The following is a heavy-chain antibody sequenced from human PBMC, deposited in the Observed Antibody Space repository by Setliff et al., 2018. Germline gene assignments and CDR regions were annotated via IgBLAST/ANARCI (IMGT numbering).Heavy chain of an antibody. V-gene: IGHV1-69*05. CDR3: ARSPALLGIVYLDP. D-gene: IGHD2-15*01. Sequence: SVKVSCKASGDTFSSYAINWVRQAPGQGLEWMGGIIPIFGTANYAQKFQGRLTITTDESTSTAYMELNSLTSEDTAVYYCARSPALLGIVYLDPWGQGTLVTVSS. J-gene: IGHJ5*02. CDR1: GDTFSSYA. CDR2: IIPIFGTA.